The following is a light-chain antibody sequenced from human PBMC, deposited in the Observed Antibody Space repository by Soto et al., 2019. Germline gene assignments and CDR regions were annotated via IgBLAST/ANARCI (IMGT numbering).Light chain of an antibody. CDR2: GAS. Sequence: EIVMTQSPATLSASPGERATLSYRASESVSSNLAWYQQRPGQAPRLLIYGASTRATDTPVRFRGSGSGTEFTLTISSLQSEDFAVYYCQQYNNWPPSIIFGQGTRLEIK. J-gene: IGKJ5*01. CDR3: QQYNNWPPSII. V-gene: IGKV3-15*01. CDR1: ESVSSN.